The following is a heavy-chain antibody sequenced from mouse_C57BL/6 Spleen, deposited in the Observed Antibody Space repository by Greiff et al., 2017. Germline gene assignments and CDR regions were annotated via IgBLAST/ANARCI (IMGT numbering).Heavy chain of an antibody. J-gene: IGHJ2*01. CDR2: IYPGDGDT. CDR1: GYAFSSSW. CDR3: ARGEYYFDY. Sequence: QVQLQQSGPELVKPGASVKISCKASGYAFSSSWMNWVKQRPGKGLEWIGRIYPGDGDTNYNGKFKGKATLTADKSSSTAYMQLSSLTSEDSAVYCCARGEYYFDYWGQGTTLTVSS. V-gene: IGHV1-82*01.